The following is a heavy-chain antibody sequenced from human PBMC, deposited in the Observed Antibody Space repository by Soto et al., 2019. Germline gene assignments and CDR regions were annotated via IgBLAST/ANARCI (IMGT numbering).Heavy chain of an antibody. CDR3: AKDKIAVAGTEPSYFDY. J-gene: IGHJ4*02. D-gene: IGHD6-19*01. CDR1: GFTFSSYA. V-gene: IGHV3-23*01. CDR2: ISGSGGST. Sequence: EVQLLESGGGLVQPGGSLRLSCAASGFTFSSYAMSWVRQAPGKGLEWVSAISGSGGSTYYADSVKGRFTISRDNSKNTLYLQMNSLRAEDTAVYYCAKDKIAVAGTEPSYFDYWGQGTLVTVSS.